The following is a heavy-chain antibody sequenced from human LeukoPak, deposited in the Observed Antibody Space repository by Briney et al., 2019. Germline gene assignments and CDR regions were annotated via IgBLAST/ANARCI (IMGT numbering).Heavy chain of an antibody. Sequence: GGSLRLSCAASGFTVDSNYLSWVRQAPGKGLEWVSTIYTGGNTYYAASVKGRFTISRDNSKNTLYLQMNSLRAEDTAVYYCARSRYSGNFVFDYWGQGTLVTVSS. J-gene: IGHJ4*02. V-gene: IGHV3-53*01. D-gene: IGHD5-12*01. CDR1: GFTVDSNY. CDR2: IYTGGNT. CDR3: ARSRYSGNFVFDY.